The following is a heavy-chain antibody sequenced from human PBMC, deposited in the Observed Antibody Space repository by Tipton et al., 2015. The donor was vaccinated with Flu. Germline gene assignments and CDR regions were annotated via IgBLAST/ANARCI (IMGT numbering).Heavy chain of an antibody. CDR3: ARECSGGSCYSSNWSNWFDP. V-gene: IGHV4-30-4*01. J-gene: IGHJ5*02. CDR2: IYYSGST. CDR1: GGSISSGDYY. Sequence: TLSLTCTVSGGSISSGDYYWSWIRQPPGKGLEWIGYIYYSGSTYYNPSLKSRVTISVDTSKNQFSLKLSSVTAADTAVYYCARECSGGSCYSSNWSNWFDPWGQGTLVTVSS. D-gene: IGHD2-15*01.